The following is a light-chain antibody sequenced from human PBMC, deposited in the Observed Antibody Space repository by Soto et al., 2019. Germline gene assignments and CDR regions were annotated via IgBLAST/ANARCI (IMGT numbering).Light chain of an antibody. J-gene: IGKJ5*01. V-gene: IGKV3-11*01. CDR2: DAS. CDR3: QHRSNWIT. CDR1: QSVSSY. Sequence: EIVLTQSPATLSLSPGERATLSCRASQSVSSYLAWYQQKPGQAPRLLIYDASNRATVIPARFSGSGSGTDFTLTIRSLEPEVFSVYYCQHRSNWITFGQGTRLEIK.